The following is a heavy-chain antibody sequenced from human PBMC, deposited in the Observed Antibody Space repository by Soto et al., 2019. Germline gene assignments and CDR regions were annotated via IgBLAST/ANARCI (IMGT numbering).Heavy chain of an antibody. V-gene: IGHV1-18*01. CDR3: ARVACSSTSCLNWFDP. J-gene: IGHJ5*02. CDR2: ISAYNGNT. Sequence: GASVKVSCKASGYTFTSYGLRWVRQAPGQRLEWMGWISAYNGNTNYAQKLQGRVTMTTDTSTSTAYMELRSLRSDDTAVYYCARVACSSTSCLNWFDPWGQGTPVTVSS. CDR1: GYTFTSYG. D-gene: IGHD2-2*01.